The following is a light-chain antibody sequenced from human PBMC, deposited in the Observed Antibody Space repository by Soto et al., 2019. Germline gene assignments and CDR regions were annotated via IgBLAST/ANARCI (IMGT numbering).Light chain of an antibody. CDR3: QQHYSPPRT. V-gene: IGKV4-1*01. CDR1: QSVLSSSNNKNF. J-gene: IGKJ1*01. CDR2: WAS. Sequence: DIVMTQSPDSLAVSLGERATINCKSSQSVLSSSNNKNFLVWYQQKPGQPPKLLIYWASTRESGVPDRFSGSGSGTDFTLTISSLQAEDVAVYYCQQHYSPPRTFGQGTKVEI.